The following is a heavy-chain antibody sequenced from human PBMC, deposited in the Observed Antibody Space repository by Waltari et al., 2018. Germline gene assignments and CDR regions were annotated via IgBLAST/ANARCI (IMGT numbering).Heavy chain of an antibody. CDR1: GLTFRSYV. Sequence: EVQLLDSGGGLVQPGGSLRLSCAASGLTFRSYVMSWVRQAPGKGLEWVSTIGASGDIYYADSVKGRFTISRDNSKNTLYLQMNSLRADDTAIYFCAKDLDGALAGDYWGQGTLVTVSS. CDR3: AKDLDGALAGDY. J-gene: IGHJ4*02. CDR2: IGASGDI. V-gene: IGHV3-23*01. D-gene: IGHD6-19*01.